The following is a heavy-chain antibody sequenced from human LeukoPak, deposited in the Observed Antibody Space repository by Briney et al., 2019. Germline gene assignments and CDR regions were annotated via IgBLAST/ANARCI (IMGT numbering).Heavy chain of an antibody. CDR3: ARTRLGSHPACFDF. J-gene: IGHJ4*02. CDR1: GFTVSSNF. Sequence: GGSLRLSCAASGFTVSSNFMSWVRQAPGKGLEWVSFIYSSGTTYYADPVKDRFTISRDNSKNTLYLQMDSLRVEDTAVYYCARTRLGSHPACFDFWGQGTLVTVSS. D-gene: IGHD1-26*01. CDR2: IYSSGTT. V-gene: IGHV3-66*01.